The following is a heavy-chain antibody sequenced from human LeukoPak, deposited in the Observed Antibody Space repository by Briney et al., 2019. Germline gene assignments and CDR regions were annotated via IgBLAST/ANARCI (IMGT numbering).Heavy chain of an antibody. Sequence: ASVKVSCKASGYTFTGYYMHWVRQAPGQGLEWMGWINPNSGGTNYAQKFQGRVTMTRDTSISTAYMELSRLRSDGTAVYYCARDKGGERYYYYGMDVWGQGTKVAVSS. V-gene: IGHV1-2*02. J-gene: IGHJ6*02. CDR3: ARDKGGERYYYYGMDV. CDR2: INPNSGGT. CDR1: GYTFTGYY. D-gene: IGHD2-15*01.